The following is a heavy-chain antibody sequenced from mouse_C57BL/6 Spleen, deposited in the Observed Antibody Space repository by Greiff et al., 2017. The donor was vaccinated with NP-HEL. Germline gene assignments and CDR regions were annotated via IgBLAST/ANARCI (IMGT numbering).Heavy chain of an antibody. Sequence: EVKVEESGGGLVKPGGSLKLSCAASGFTFSDYGMHWVRQAPEKGLEWVAYIGSGSSSIYLSATVKGRFTISRDNATNPLFLQMTSRRSEDTAMYYCARDYGRSYWYFDGWGTGTTVTVSS. CDR1: GFTFSDYG. D-gene: IGHD1-1*01. J-gene: IGHJ1*03. CDR3: ARDYGRSYWYFDG. V-gene: IGHV5-17*01. CDR2: IGSGSSSI.